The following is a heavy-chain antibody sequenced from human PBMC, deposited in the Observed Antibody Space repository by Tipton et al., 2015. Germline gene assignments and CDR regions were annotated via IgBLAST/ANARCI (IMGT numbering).Heavy chain of an antibody. J-gene: IGHJ5*02. Sequence: TLSLTCSVSGGTVTSNNNFWSWIRQPPGKGLEWIGYIFHSGSTSYNPSLRSRVFISIDTSKNQFSLKLNSVTAADTAVYYCARGGAGYYYDSVGYLSWGQGTLVTVSP. V-gene: IGHV4-61*01. CDR3: ARGGAGYYYDSVGYLS. D-gene: IGHD3-22*01. CDR1: GGTVTSNNNF. CDR2: IFHSGST.